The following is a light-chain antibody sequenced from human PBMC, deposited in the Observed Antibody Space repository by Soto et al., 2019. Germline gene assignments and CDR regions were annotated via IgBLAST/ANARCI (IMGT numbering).Light chain of an antibody. Sequence: EILFTQSPGTLSLSPGERATLSCRASQSVSSSYLAWYQQQPGQAPRLLIYGASSRATGIPDRFTGSGSGTDFTLTISRLEPEDFAGYYCQQYGSSPITFGQGTDWRL. J-gene: IGKJ5*01. CDR3: QQYGSSPIT. V-gene: IGKV3-20*01. CDR2: GAS. CDR1: QSVSSSY.